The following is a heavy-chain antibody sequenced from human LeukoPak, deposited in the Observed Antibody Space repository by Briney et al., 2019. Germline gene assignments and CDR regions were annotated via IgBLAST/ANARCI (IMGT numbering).Heavy chain of an antibody. J-gene: IGHJ4*02. D-gene: IGHD3-10*01. CDR1: GGSISSGSYY. CDR3: ARISGFGEFHFDY. CDR2: IYTSGST. V-gene: IGHV4-61*02. Sequence: PSETLSLTCTVSGGSISSGSYYWSWIRQPAGKGLEWIGRIYTSGSTNYNPSLKSRVTMSVDTSKNQFSLKLSSVTAADTAVYYCARISGFGEFHFDYWGQGTLVTVSS.